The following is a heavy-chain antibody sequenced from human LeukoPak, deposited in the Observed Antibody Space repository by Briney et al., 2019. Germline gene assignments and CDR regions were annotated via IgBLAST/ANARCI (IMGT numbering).Heavy chain of an antibody. J-gene: IGHJ3*02. D-gene: IGHD3-22*01. V-gene: IGHV3-11*06. CDR3: ARDTRSSKTYYDSSGYYPDAFDI. Sequence: GGSLRLSCSASGXLFSDYYRSWIRQAPGKGLEWVSYISSRGSYTNYADSVKGRFTISRDNAKNSLYLQMNTLRDEDTAVYYCARDTRSSKTYYDSSGYYPDAFDIWGQGTMVPVSS. CDR2: ISSRGSYT. CDR1: GXLFSDYY.